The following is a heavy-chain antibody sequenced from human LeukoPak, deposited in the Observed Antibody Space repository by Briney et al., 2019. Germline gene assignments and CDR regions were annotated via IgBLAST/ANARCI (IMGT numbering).Heavy chain of an antibody. Sequence: ASVKVPCKASGYTFTSYDINWVRQATGQGPEWMGWMNPNSGNTGYAQKFQGRVTMTRNTSISTAYMELSSLRSEDTAVYYCARGRDWTDVGVDYWGQGTLVTVSS. CDR1: GYTFTSYD. D-gene: IGHD1-1*01. CDR2: MNPNSGNT. J-gene: IGHJ4*02. CDR3: ARGRDWTDVGVDY. V-gene: IGHV1-8*01.